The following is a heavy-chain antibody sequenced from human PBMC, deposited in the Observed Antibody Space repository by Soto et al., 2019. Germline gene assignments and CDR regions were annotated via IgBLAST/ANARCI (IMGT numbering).Heavy chain of an antibody. V-gene: IGHV4-30-4*01. J-gene: IGHJ4*02. D-gene: IGHD1-26*01. CDR1: GGSISSGDYY. CDR2: IYYSGST. Sequence: TLSLTCTVSGGSISSGDYYWSWIRQPPGKGLEWIGYIYYSGSTYYNPSLKSRVTISVDTSKNQFSLKLSSVTAADTAVYYCARPSGSYLYYFDYWGQGTLVTVSS. CDR3: ARPSGSYLYYFDY.